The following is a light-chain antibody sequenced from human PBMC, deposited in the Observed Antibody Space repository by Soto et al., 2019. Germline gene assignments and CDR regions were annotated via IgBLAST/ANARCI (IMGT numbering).Light chain of an antibody. CDR3: AAWDDRLNGYV. CDR2: TST. CDR1: SSNIGTTT. V-gene: IGLV1-44*01. J-gene: IGLJ1*01. Sequence: QPVLTQPPSASGTPGQRVSISCSGSSSNIGTTTVDWYQQLPGTAPRLLIYTSTHRPSGVPDRFSGSKSGTSASLAISGLQSEDEADYYCAAWDDRLNGYVFGTGTKVTVL.